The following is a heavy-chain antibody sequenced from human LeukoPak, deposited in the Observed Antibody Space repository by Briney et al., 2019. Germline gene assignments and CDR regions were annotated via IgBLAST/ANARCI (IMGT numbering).Heavy chain of an antibody. CDR3: ARHTSGVRGLTPRVDS. CDR1: GYRFTNYW. CDR2: IYPDDSDI. J-gene: IGHJ5*01. V-gene: IGHV5-51*01. Sequence: GESLKISCKGSGYRFTNYWIAWVRQMPGKGLEWIGIIYPDDSDIRYSPSFQGQVTISADRSISTAYLQWSSLKASDTAMYYCARHTSGVRGLTPRVDSWGQGTPVTVSS. D-gene: IGHD3-10*01.